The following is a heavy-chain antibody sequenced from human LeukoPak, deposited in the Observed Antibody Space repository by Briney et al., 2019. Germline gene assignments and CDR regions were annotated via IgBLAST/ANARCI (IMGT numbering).Heavy chain of an antibody. Sequence: SETLSLTCTVSGGSISSSSYCWGWIRQPPGKGLEWIGSIYYSGSTYYNPSLKSRVTISVDTSKNQFSLKLSSVTAADTAVYYCARPALRSYDAFDIWGQGTMVTVSS. D-gene: IGHD3-3*01. J-gene: IGHJ3*02. CDR3: ARPALRSYDAFDI. V-gene: IGHV4-39*01. CDR2: IYYSGST. CDR1: GGSISSSSYC.